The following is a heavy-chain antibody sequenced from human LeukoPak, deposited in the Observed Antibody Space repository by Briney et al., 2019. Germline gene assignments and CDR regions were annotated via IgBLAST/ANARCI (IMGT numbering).Heavy chain of an antibody. CDR3: ARQPAGTAAFDI. V-gene: IGHV4-59*08. D-gene: IGHD1-14*01. CDR1: GASIDSYY. Sequence: PSETLSLTCTVPGASIDSYYWSWIRQPPGKGLEWIGYTHNNGDSNYNPSLKSRLTISVDTSKNEVSLVLTSVTAADTALYYCARQPAGTAAFDIWAQGTMVIVSA. J-gene: IGHJ3*02. CDR2: THNNGDS.